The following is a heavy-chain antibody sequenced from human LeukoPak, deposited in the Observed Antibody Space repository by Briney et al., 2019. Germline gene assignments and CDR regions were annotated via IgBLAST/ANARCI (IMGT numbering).Heavy chain of an antibody. J-gene: IGHJ6*03. Sequence: ASVKVSCKASGYTFSSYGISWVRQAPGQGLEWMGWISAYNGNTNYAQKVQGRVTMTTDTSTSTAYMEVKSLRSDDTAVYYCARSGAYGYYYYYYYMDVWGKGTTVTVSS. CDR3: ARSGAYGYYYYYYYMDV. CDR2: ISAYNGNT. CDR1: GYTFSSYG. D-gene: IGHD5-12*01. V-gene: IGHV1-18*01.